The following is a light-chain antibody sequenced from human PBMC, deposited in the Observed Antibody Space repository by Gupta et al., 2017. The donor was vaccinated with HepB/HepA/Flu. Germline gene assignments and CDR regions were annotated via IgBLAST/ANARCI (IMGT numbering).Light chain of an antibody. CDR1: QSVSRSY. V-gene: IGKV3D-20*01. CDR3: QQSSNSPIT. Sequence: EIVLTQSPATLSLSPGERATLSCGASQSVSRSYLAWYQHKPGLAPRFLIYYASSRATGIPDRFSGSGSGTHFTLTISSLEPEDFAVYYCQQSSNSPITFGRGTKVEIK. CDR2: YAS. J-gene: IGKJ4*01.